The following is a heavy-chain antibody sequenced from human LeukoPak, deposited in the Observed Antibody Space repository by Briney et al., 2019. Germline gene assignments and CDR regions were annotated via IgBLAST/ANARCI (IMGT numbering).Heavy chain of an antibody. V-gene: IGHV4-39*07. Sequence: SKTLSLTCTVSGDSISSSSYYWGWIRQTPGKGLEWIGTIYYSGSTYYNPSLKSRVTISVDTSKNQFSLKVSSVTAADTAVYYCARADYYDSYMDVWGKGTTVTISS. CDR1: GDSISSSSYY. J-gene: IGHJ6*03. CDR3: ARADYYDSYMDV. CDR2: IYYSGST. D-gene: IGHD3-22*01.